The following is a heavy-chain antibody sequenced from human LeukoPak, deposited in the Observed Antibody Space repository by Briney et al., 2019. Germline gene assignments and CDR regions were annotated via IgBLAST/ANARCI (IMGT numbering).Heavy chain of an antibody. Sequence: SETLSLTCTVSGGSISSSSYYWGWIRQPPGKGLEWIGSIYYSGSTYYNPSLKSRVTISVDMSKNQFSLKLSSVTAADTAVYYCARHKREIAVAGLNAFDIWGQGTMVTVSS. CDR3: ARHKREIAVAGLNAFDI. J-gene: IGHJ3*02. D-gene: IGHD6-19*01. V-gene: IGHV4-39*01. CDR1: GGSISSSSYY. CDR2: IYYSGST.